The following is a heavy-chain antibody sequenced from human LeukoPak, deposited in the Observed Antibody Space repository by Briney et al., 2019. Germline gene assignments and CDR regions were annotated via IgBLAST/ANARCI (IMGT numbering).Heavy chain of an antibody. CDR2: ISSSSNYI. CDR3: ARDPRRSSGWSFDY. J-gene: IGHJ4*02. CDR1: GFIFISYS. V-gene: IGHV3-21*01. Sequence: GGSLRLSCAASGFIFISYSMNWVRQAPGKGLEWVSSISSSSNYIYYADSVKGRFTISRDNAKNSLYLQMNSLRAEDTAVYYCARDPRRSSGWSFDYWGQGTLITVSS. D-gene: IGHD6-19*01.